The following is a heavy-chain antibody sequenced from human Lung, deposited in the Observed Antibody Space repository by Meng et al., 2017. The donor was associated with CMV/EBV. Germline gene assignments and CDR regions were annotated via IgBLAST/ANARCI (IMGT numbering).Heavy chain of an antibody. D-gene: IGHD3-16*01. V-gene: IGHV3-30*02. CDR3: AKDLLLFGGANAYFDY. Sequence: GESXKISXSASGFTFDNYGMHWVRQTPGKGLEWVAFIRHDGTNKYYGDSVKGRLTISRDNSKNTVYLQMNSLRPEETAIYYCAKDLLLFGGANAYFDYWGQGXLVTVSS. CDR1: GFTFDNYG. J-gene: IGHJ4*02. CDR2: IRHDGTNK.